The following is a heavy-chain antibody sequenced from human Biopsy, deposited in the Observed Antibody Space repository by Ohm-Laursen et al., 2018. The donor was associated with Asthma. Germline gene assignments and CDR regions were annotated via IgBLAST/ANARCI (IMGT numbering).Heavy chain of an antibody. CDR1: GFTFRSYA. J-gene: IGHJ4*02. V-gene: IGHV3-30-3*01. CDR2: GGSYYDGGLK. D-gene: IGHD3-3*01. CDR3: ARDVREWYWPAFDF. Sequence: SLRLSCAASGFTFRSYAMHWVRQAPGKGLEWVAVGGSYYDGGLKYYADSVNGRFTVSRDDSKNTLYLQRNSRRPDDTAVYYCARDVREWYWPAFDFWGQGTLVTVSS.